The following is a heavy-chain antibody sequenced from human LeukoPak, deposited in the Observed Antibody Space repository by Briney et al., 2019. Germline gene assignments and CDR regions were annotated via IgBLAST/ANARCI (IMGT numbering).Heavy chain of an antibody. D-gene: IGHD6-19*01. CDR3: ARDLGLDPQGWFDP. CDR2: ISYDGSNK. CDR1: GFTFSSYA. Sequence: GGSLRLSCAASGFTFSSYAMHWVRQAPGKGLEWVAVISYDGSNKYYADSVKGRFTISRDNSKNTLYLQMNSLRAEDTAVYYCARDLGLDPQGWFDPWGQGTLVTVS. V-gene: IGHV3-30*04. J-gene: IGHJ5*02.